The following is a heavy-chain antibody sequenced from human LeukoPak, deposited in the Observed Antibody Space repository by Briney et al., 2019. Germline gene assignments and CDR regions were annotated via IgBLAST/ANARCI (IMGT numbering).Heavy chain of an antibody. CDR1: GFTVSSNY. J-gene: IGHJ4*02. CDR2: IYSGGST. D-gene: IGHD2-2*01. V-gene: IGHV3-53*01. CDR3: ANLEGEYQLLSNYFDY. Sequence: PGGSLRLSCAASGFTVSSNYMSWVRQAPGKGLEWVSVIYSGGSTYYADSVKGRFTISRDNSKNTLYLQMNSLRAEDTAVYYCANLEGEYQLLSNYFDYWGQGTLVTVSS.